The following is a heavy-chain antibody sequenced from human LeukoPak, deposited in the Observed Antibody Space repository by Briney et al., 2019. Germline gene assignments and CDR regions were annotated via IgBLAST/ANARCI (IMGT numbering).Heavy chain of an antibody. V-gene: IGHV3-30*03. Sequence: GRSLRLSCAASGFTFSNYDMHWVRQAPGKGLDWVAVISYDGSKKYYADSVKGRFTISRDNSKNTLYLQMNSLRVEDTAVYYCARYFERGLGVIEYWGQGTLVTVSS. CDR3: ARYFERGLGVIEY. D-gene: IGHD3-10*01. CDR2: ISYDGSKK. CDR1: GFTFSNYD. J-gene: IGHJ4*02.